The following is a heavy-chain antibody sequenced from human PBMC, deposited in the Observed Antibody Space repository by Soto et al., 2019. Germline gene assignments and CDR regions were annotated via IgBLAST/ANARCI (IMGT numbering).Heavy chain of an antibody. V-gene: IGHV1-69*02. D-gene: IGHD6-13*01. Sequence: QVQLVQSGAEVKKPGSSVKVSCKASGGTFSSYTISWVRQAPGQGLEWMGRIIPILGIANYAQKFQGRVKITADKSTSTAYMELSSLRSEDTAVYYCARAAGRGSSPFDPWGQGTLVTVSS. CDR3: ARAAGRGSSPFDP. CDR1: GGTFSSYT. J-gene: IGHJ5*02. CDR2: IIPILGIA.